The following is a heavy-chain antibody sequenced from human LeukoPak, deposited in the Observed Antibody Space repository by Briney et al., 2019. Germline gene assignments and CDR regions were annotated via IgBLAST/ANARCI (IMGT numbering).Heavy chain of an antibody. V-gene: IGHV3-53*01. J-gene: IGHJ4*02. Sequence: GGSLRLSCAASGFIVSSNYMSWVRQAPGKGLEWVSVIYSGGSTYYADSVKGRFTISRDNSKNTLYLQMNSLRAEDTAVYYCARVGYDSSGYLDCWGQGTLVTVSS. CDR1: GFIVSSNY. D-gene: IGHD3-22*01. CDR2: IYSGGST. CDR3: ARVGYDSSGYLDC.